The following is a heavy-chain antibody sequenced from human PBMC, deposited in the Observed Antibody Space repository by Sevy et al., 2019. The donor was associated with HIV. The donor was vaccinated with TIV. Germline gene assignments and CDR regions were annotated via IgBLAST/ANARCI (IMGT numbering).Heavy chain of an antibody. CDR3: ARGTWDYDYVWGSYRYDY. J-gene: IGHJ4*02. D-gene: IGHD3-16*02. CDR1: GGSISSGGYY. Sequence: SETLSLTCTVSGGSISSGGYYWSWIRQHPGKGLEWIGYIYYSGSTYYNPSLKSRVTISVDTSKNHFSLRLSSVTAADTAVYYYARGTWDYDYVWGSYRYDYWGQGTLVTVSS. V-gene: IGHV4-31*03. CDR2: IYYSGST.